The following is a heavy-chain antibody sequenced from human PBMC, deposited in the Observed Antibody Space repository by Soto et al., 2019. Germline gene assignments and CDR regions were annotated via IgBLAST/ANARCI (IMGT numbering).Heavy chain of an antibody. V-gene: IGHV1-69*13. D-gene: IGHD3-10*01. CDR1: GGTFSSYA. J-gene: IGHJ6*02. CDR2: IIPIFGTA. CDR3: ARDPPPFMVRGVMDYGMDV. Sequence: VTVSCKASGGTFSSYAISWVRQAPGQGLEWMGGIIPIFGTANYAQKFQGRVTITADESTSTAYMELSSLRSEDTAVYYCARDPPPFMVRGVMDYGMDVWGQGTTVTVSS.